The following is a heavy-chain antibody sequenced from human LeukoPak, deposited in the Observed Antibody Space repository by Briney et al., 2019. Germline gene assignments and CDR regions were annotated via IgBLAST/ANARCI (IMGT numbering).Heavy chain of an antibody. CDR2: IYRGGST. V-gene: IGHV3-53*01. D-gene: IGHD1-26*01. Sequence: GGSLRLSCAASGFTVSSNYMSWVRQAPGKGLEWVSVIYRGGSTYYADSVKGRFTISRDNAKNTLYLQMNSLTAEDTAVYYCIRDLGGRSGHWGQGTLVTVSS. J-gene: IGHJ4*02. CDR3: IRDLGGRSGH. CDR1: GFTVSSNY.